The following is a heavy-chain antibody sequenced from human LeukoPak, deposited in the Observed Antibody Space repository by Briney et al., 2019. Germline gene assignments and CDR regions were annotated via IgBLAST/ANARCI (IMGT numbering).Heavy chain of an antibody. V-gene: IGHV3-30*18. J-gene: IGHJ5*02. Sequence: GGSLRLSCAASGFTFSSYAMHWVRQAPGKGLEWVAVISYDGSNRYSADSVKGRFTISRDNSKNTLYLQMNSLGAEDTAVYYCAKDPVAGSPDWFDPWGQGTLVTVSS. CDR1: GFTFSSYA. CDR2: ISYDGSNR. D-gene: IGHD6-19*01. CDR3: AKDPVAGSPDWFDP.